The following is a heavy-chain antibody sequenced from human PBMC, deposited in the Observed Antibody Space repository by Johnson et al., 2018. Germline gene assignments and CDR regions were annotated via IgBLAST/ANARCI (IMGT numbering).Heavy chain of an antibody. D-gene: IGHD3-10*02. J-gene: IGHJ1*01. Sequence: VQLVQSGGGLVQPGGSLRLSCAASGFTVSSNYMSWVRQAPGKGLEWVSVIYNGGSTYYAASVKGRFTISRDNAKNTLFLQLNSLRPEETSIYYCARGDYYVTGYFQHWGQGTLVTVSS. CDR1: GFTVSSNY. CDR3: ARGDYYVTGYFQH. CDR2: IYNGGST. V-gene: IGHV3-66*02.